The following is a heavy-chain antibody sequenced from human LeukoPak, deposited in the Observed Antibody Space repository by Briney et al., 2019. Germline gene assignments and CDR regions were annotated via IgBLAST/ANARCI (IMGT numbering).Heavy chain of an antibody. J-gene: IGHJ5*02. Sequence: SETLSLTCAVYGGSFSGYYWSWIRQPPGKGLEWIGEINHSGSTNYNASLKSRVTISVDTPKNQFSLRLSSVTAADTAMYYCAPRGDIEHSYGYGKWFDPWGQGTRVTVSS. D-gene: IGHD5-18*01. CDR3: APRGDIEHSYGYGKWFDP. V-gene: IGHV4-34*01. CDR1: GGSFSGYY. CDR2: INHSGST.